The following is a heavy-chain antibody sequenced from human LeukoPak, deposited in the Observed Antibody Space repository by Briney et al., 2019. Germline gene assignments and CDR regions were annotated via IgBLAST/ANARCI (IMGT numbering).Heavy chain of an antibody. Sequence: SETLSLTCTVSGGSISSYYWSWIRQPPGKGLEWIGYIYYSGSTNYNPSLKSRVTISVDTSKNQLSLKLSSVTAADTAVYYCARLPESPNYYGMDVWGQGTTVTVSS. J-gene: IGHJ6*02. CDR3: ARLPESPNYYGMDV. CDR2: IYYSGST. V-gene: IGHV4-59*08. CDR1: GGSISSYY.